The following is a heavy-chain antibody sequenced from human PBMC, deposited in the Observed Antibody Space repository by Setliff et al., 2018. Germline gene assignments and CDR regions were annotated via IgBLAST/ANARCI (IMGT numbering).Heavy chain of an antibody. Sequence: PGGSLRLSCAASGFTFSNAWMSWVRQAPGKGLEWVGRIKGKTDGLTTDYAAPVKGRFTISRDDSKNTLYLQMNSLKTEDTAVYYCAADTFDSNAQAFDYWGQGTLVTVSS. CDR3: AADTFDSNAQAFDY. J-gene: IGHJ4*02. CDR2: IKGKTDGLTT. V-gene: IGHV3-15*01. D-gene: IGHD3-22*01. CDR1: GFTFSNAW.